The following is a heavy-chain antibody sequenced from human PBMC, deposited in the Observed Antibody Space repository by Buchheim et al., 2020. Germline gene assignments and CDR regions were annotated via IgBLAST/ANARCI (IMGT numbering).Heavy chain of an antibody. Sequence: QVQLVESGGGVVQPGRSLRLSCAASGFTFSSYGMHWVRQAPGKWLEWVAVISYDGSNKYYADSVKGRFTISRDNSKHTLYLQMNSLRAEDTAVYYCAKEFAAGLEGMDVWGQGTT. CDR2: ISYDGSNK. J-gene: IGHJ6*02. CDR1: GFTFSSYG. V-gene: IGHV3-30*18. CDR3: AKEFAAGLEGMDV. D-gene: IGHD1-1*01.